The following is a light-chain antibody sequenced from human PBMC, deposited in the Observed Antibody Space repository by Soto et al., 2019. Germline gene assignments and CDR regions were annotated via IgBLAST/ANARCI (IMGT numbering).Light chain of an antibody. J-gene: IGKJ5*01. Sequence: NQMNQSPSSVSASLRDRLTFNCRASQGISSGLAWYQQKPGKAPKLLIYAASSLQSGVPSRFSGSGSGTDFTLTISSLQPEDFATYYCQQANTFPFTFGQGTRLEIK. V-gene: IGKV1D-12*01. CDR2: AAS. CDR1: QGISSG. CDR3: QQANTFPFT.